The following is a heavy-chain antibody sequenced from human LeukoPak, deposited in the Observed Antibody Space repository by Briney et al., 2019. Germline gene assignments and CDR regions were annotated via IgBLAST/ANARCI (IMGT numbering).Heavy chain of an antibody. CDR3: AKDQRGESPHSLAP. J-gene: IGHJ5*02. Sequence: GGSLRLSCAASGFTFSSSAMSWVRQVPGKGLEWVSGISSSGGSTNYADSVRGRFTISRDNSKNTLYVQMNSLRDEDTALYYCAKDQRGESPHSLAPWGQGPLATVSS. V-gene: IGHV3-23*01. D-gene: IGHD3-16*01. CDR2: ISSSGGST. CDR1: GFTFSSSA.